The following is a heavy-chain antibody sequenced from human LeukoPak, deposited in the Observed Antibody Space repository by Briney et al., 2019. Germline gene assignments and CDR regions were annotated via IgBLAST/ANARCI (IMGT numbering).Heavy chain of an antibody. J-gene: IGHJ4*02. V-gene: IGHV3-23*01. Sequence: QSGGSLRLSCAASGFTFSSYAMSWVGQAPGKGLEGVSAISGSGGSTYYADSVKGRFTISRDNSKNTLYLQMNSLRAEDTAVYYCAKDRNQLPAAYWGQGTLVTVSS. CDR2: ISGSGGST. CDR1: GFTFSSYA. D-gene: IGHD2-2*01. CDR3: AKDRNQLPAAY.